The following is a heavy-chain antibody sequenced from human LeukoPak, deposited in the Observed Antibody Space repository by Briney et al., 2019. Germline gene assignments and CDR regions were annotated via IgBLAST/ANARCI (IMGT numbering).Heavy chain of an antibody. J-gene: IGHJ4*02. CDR3: ARQDPYFTVAGFDY. CDR1: GYSISSGYL. CDR2: IDGSGSS. D-gene: IGHD6-19*01. V-gene: IGHV4-38-2*02. Sequence: SETLSLTCTVSGYSISSGYLWGWIRQPPGKGLEWIGSIDGSGSSYYNPSLKSRVTISVDTSKNQFSLKLSSVTAADTAVYYCARQDPYFTVAGFDYWGQGTLVTVSS.